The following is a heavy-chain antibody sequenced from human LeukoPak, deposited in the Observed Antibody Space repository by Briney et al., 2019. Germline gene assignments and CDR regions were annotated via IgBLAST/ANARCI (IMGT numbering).Heavy chain of an antibody. CDR1: GGSLSSFY. D-gene: IGHD3-10*01. J-gene: IGHJ5*02. V-gene: IGHV4-59*12. CDR3: ARYYYGSGSYRYNWFDP. Sequence: PSETLSLTCTVSGGSLSSFYWTWIRQPPGKGLEWIGYIFYTGSTSYNPSLKSRVTISVDRSKNQFSLKLSSVTAADTAVYYCARYYYGSGSYRYNWFDPWGQGTLVTVSS. CDR2: IFYTGST.